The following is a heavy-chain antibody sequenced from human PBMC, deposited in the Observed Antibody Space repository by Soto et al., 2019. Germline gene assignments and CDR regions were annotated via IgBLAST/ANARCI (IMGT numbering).Heavy chain of an antibody. D-gene: IGHD6-13*01. J-gene: IGHJ5*02. CDR1: GGSISSGDYY. CDR2: IYYSGST. CDR3: PRVDRSSSSRRSDP. Sequence: PSETLSLTCTVSGGSISSGDYYWSWIRHPPGKGLEWIGYIYYSGSTYYNPSLKSRVTISVDTSKNQFSLKLSSVTAADTAVYYCPRVDRSSSSRRSDPWGQGTMVTV. V-gene: IGHV4-30-4*01.